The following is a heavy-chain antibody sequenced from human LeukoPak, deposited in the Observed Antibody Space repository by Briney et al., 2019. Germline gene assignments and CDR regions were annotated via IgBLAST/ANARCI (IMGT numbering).Heavy chain of an antibody. Sequence: GGYLRLSCAASGFTFSSFAIKWVRQAPGKGLEWVSVITGSGSGALYADSVKGRFTISRDNSKNALYLQLTSLGLEDTALYYCVKDLTGTWSFDYWGQGTLVTVSS. D-gene: IGHD3-9*01. CDR2: ITGSGSGA. J-gene: IGHJ4*02. CDR1: GFTFSSFA. V-gene: IGHV3-23*01. CDR3: VKDLTGTWSFDY.